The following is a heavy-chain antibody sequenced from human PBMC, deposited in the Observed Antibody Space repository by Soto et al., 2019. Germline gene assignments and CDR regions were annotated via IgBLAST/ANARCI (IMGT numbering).Heavy chain of an antibody. CDR3: ARGNELFITMVRGVKGLYFDY. CDR2: ISAYNGNT. CDR1: GYTFTSYG. D-gene: IGHD3-10*01. Sequence: VASVKVSCKASGYTFTSYGISWVRQAPGQGLEWMGWISAYNGNTNYAQKLQGRVTMTTDTSTSTAYMELRSLRSDDTAVYYCARGNELFITMVRGVKGLYFDYWGQGTLVTVSS. V-gene: IGHV1-18*01. J-gene: IGHJ4*02.